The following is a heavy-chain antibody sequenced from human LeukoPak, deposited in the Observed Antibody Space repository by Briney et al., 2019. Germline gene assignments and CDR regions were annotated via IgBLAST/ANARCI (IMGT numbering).Heavy chain of an antibody. CDR2: LNWNGGIT. CDR1: GFIFQDFG. Sequence: PGGSLRLSCEASGFIFQDFGMSWVRQAPGKGLEWVSGLNWNGGITDYADSVKGRFTISRDNSKNTLYLEMNTLRVEDTAVYYCAMYSSAWYAVYWGQGTLVTVSS. D-gene: IGHD6-19*01. V-gene: IGHV3-20*04. J-gene: IGHJ4*02. CDR3: AMYSSAWYAVY.